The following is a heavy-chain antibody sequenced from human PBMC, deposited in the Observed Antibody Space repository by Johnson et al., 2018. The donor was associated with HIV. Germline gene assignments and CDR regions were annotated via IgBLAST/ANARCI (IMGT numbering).Heavy chain of an antibody. Sequence: VQLVESGGGLIQPGGSLRLSCAASGFTVSSHYMNWVRQAPGKGLEWVSIVYSGGSTYYADSVKGRFTISRDNSKNTLYLQMNTLRAEDTAVYYCARADGSGSYFGFEIWGQGTMVTVSS. D-gene: IGHD3-10*01. CDR1: GFTVSSHY. J-gene: IGHJ3*02. CDR3: ARADGSGSYFGFEI. V-gene: IGHV3-53*01. CDR2: VYSGGST.